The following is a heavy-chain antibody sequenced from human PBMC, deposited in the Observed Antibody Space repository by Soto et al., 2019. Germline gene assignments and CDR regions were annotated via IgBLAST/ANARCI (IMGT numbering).Heavy chain of an antibody. CDR2: ISSSGSTI. CDR1: GFTFSDYY. Sequence: PGGSLRLSCAASGFTFSDYYMSWIRQAPGKGLEWVSYISSSGSTIYYADSVKGRFTISRDNAKNSLYLQMNSLRAEDTAVYYCARDQYYYDSSAYSLYYFDYWGQGTLVTVSS. J-gene: IGHJ4*02. CDR3: ARDQYYYDSSAYSLYYFDY. D-gene: IGHD3-22*01. V-gene: IGHV3-11*01.